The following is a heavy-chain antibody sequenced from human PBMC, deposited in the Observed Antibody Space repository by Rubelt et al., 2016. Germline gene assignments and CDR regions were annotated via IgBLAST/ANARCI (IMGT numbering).Heavy chain of an antibody. CDR1: GGSISSYY. CDR2: IHYSGST. V-gene: IGHV4-59*12. Sequence: QVQLQESGPGLVKASETLSLTCTVSGGSISSYYWSWIRQPPGKGPEWIGYIHYSGSTNYNPSLKSRVTISVDTSKNQFSLKLSAVTAAETAVYYCARMAGNYYGMDVWGQGTTVTVSS. J-gene: IGHJ6*02. CDR3: ARMAGNYYGMDV. D-gene: IGHD5-24*01.